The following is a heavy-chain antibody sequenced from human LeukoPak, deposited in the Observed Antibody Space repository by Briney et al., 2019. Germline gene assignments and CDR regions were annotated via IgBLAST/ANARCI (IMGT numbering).Heavy chain of an antibody. Sequence: GGSLRLSCAASGFTVSSNYMSWVRQAPGKGLEWVSVIYSGGSTYYADSVKGRLTISRHNSKNTLYLQMNSLRAEDTAVYYCSYTEPYWGQGTLVTVSS. J-gene: IGHJ4*02. V-gene: IGHV3-53*04. CDR1: GFTVSSNY. CDR2: IYSGGST. D-gene: IGHD1-14*01. CDR3: SYTEPY.